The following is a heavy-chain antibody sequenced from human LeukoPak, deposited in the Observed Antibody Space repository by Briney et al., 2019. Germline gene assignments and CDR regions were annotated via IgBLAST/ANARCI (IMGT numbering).Heavy chain of an antibody. CDR2: IYYSGST. CDR1: GGSISSSSYY. CDR3: ARHWAYCSGGTCYSFDD. J-gene: IGHJ4*02. V-gene: IGHV4-39*01. Sequence: PSETLSLTCTVSGGSISSSSYYWGWIRQPPGKGLEWIGSIYYSGSTYYNPSLKSRVTISVDTSKNQFSLKLSSVTAADTAVYYCARHWAYCSGGTCYSFDDWGQGTLVTVSS. D-gene: IGHD2-15*01.